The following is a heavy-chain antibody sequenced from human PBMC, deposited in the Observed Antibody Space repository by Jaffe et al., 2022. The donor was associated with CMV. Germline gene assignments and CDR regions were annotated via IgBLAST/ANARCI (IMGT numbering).Heavy chain of an antibody. CDR1: GYSFTSYW. CDR3: ARWIQLEDNWFDP. Sequence: EVQLVQSGAEVKKPGESLRISCKGSGYSFTSYWISWVRQTPGKGLEWMGRIDPIDSYTHYSPSFQGHVTFSADKTITTAYLQWSSLKASDTAIYYCARWIQLEDNWFDPWGQGTLVTVSS. CDR2: IDPIDSYT. D-gene: IGHD1-1*01. V-gene: IGHV5-10-1*03. J-gene: IGHJ5*02.